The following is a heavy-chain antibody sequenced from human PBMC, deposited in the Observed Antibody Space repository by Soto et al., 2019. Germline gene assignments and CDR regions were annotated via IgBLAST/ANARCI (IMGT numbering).Heavy chain of an antibody. D-gene: IGHD3-22*01. CDR2: ISSSSSYI. V-gene: IGHV3-21*01. CDR1: GFTFSSYS. Sequence: GGSLRLSCAASGFTFSSYSMNWVRQAPGKGLEWVSSISSSSSYIYYADSVKGRFTISRDNAKNSLYLQMNSLRAEDTAVYYCARFEVKADGMDVWGQGTTVTVSS. J-gene: IGHJ6*02. CDR3: ARFEVKADGMDV.